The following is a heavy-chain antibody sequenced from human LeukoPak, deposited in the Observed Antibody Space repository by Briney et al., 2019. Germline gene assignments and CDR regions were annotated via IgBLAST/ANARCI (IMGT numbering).Heavy chain of an antibody. D-gene: IGHD2-2*02. V-gene: IGHV4-34*01. J-gene: IGHJ4*02. CDR2: INHSGST. CDR1: GGSFSGYY. CDR3: ARGRSPYCSSTSCYRKFFDY. Sequence: SETLSLTCAVYGGSFSGYYWSWIRQPPGKGLEWIGEINHSGSTNYNPPLKSRVTISVDTSKNQFSLKLSSVTAADTAVYYCARGRSPYCSSTSCYRKFFDYWGQGTLVTVSS.